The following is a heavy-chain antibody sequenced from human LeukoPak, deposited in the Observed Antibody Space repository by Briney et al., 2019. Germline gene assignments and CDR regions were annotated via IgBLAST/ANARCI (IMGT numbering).Heavy chain of an antibody. V-gene: IGHV4-61*01. CDR2: IYCSGST. Sequence: SETLSLTCTVSGGSVSSGSYYWSWIRQPPGTGLEWIGYIYCSGSTNYNPSLKSRVTISVDTSKNQFSLKLSSVTAADTAVYYCARVGSISGFYDYWGQGTLVTVSS. J-gene: IGHJ4*02. D-gene: IGHD6-19*01. CDR1: GGSVSSGSYY. CDR3: ARVGSISGFYDY.